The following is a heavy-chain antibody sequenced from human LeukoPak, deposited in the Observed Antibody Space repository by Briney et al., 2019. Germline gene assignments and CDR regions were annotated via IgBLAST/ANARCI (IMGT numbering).Heavy chain of an antibody. Sequence: PGGSLRLSCAASGFTFSSYGMHWVRQAPGKGLEWVAVISYDGSNKYYADSVKGRFTISRDNSKNTLYLQMNSLRAEDTAVYYCAILPKEQSGFGYWGQGTLVTVSS. CDR2: ISYDGSNK. CDR3: AILPKEQSGFGY. CDR1: GFTFSSYG. V-gene: IGHV3-30*03. J-gene: IGHJ4*02. D-gene: IGHD1/OR15-1a*01.